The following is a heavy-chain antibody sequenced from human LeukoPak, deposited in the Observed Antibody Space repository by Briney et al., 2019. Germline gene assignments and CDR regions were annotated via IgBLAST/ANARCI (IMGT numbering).Heavy chain of an antibody. V-gene: IGHV3-64*04. CDR1: GFTFSSCA. Sequence: GGTLRLPCSASGFTFSSCAMHWVRQAPEKGLEYVSAISGNGGNTYYTDSVKGRFTVSRDNSKNTLYLQMNSLRAEDTAVYYCAKDAYDIPAFFDYWGQGTLVTVSS. J-gene: IGHJ4*02. D-gene: IGHD3-9*01. CDR2: ISGNGGNT. CDR3: AKDAYDIPAFFDY.